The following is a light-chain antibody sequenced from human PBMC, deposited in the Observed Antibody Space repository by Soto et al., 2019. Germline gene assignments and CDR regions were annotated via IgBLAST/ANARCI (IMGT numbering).Light chain of an antibody. CDR2: GAS. Sequence: EIVMTQSPATLSVSPGERATLSCRASQSVSRNFAWDQQKPGQAPRLLIYGASTRATGIPARFRGSESRTKFTRTISILQSEDFAVYYCQQYNNWPRGTFGQGTTVQIQ. V-gene: IGKV3-15*01. J-gene: IGKJ1*01. CDR1: QSVSRN. CDR3: QQYNNWPRGT.